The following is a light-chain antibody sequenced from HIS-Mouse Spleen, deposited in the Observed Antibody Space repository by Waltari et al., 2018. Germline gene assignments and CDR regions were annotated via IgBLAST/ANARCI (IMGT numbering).Light chain of an antibody. CDR3: SSYTSSSTWV. V-gene: IGLV2-14*03. CDR1: SSDVGGYNY. CDR2: DVI. Sequence: QSALTQPASVSGSPGQSITISCTGTSSDVGGYNYVSWYQQHPGKAPKLMIYDVINRPSGDSNRFSGSKSGNTASLTISGLQAEDEADYYCSSYTSSSTWVFGGGTKLTVL. J-gene: IGLJ3*02.